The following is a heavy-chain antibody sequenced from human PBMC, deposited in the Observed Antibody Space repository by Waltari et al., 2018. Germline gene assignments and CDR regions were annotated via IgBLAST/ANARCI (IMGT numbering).Heavy chain of an antibody. Sequence: EVQLVESGGGSTQPGRSLRLYCTTSGFTFRDYGVSGVRQAPGKGLEWVGFIRSKADGGTIQYAASVKGRFIISRDDSKSIAYLQMNSLKTEDTAVYYCTREGSCGGVICYYNLGWGQGTLVTVSS. CDR1: GFTFRDYG. J-gene: IGHJ4*02. CDR2: IRSKADGGTI. V-gene: IGHV3-49*04. D-gene: IGHD2-15*01. CDR3: TREGSCGGVICYYNLG.